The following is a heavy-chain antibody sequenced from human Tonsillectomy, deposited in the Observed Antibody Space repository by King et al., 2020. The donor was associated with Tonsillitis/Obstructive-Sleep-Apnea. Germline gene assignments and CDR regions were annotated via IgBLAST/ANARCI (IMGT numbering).Heavy chain of an antibody. J-gene: IGHJ6*03. CDR3: ARSTSDSGGDYYYYMDV. CDR1: GFTFSDFY. CDR2: ISTSSSYT. D-gene: IGHD4-17*01. Sequence: VQLVQSGGGLVKPGGSLRLSCAASGFTFSDFYMSCMRQAPGKGLEGVSYISTSSSYTNYPDSVKGRFTISRDNAKNSLYLQMNSLRAEDTAVYYCARSTSDSGGDYYYYMDVWGKGTTVTVSS. V-gene: IGHV3-11*05.